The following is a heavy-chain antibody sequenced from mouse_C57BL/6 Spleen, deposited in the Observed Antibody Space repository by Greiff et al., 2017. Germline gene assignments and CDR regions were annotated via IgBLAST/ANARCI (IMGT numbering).Heavy chain of an antibody. CDR2: ISSGGDYI. CDR1: GFTFSSYA. Sequence: EVKLVESGEGLVKPGGSLKLSCAASGFTFSSYAMSWVRQTPEKRLEWVAYISSGGDYIYYADTVKGRFTISRDNARNTLYLQMSSLKSEDTAMYYCTREDGNYRFDYWGQGTTLTVCS. J-gene: IGHJ2*01. D-gene: IGHD2-1*01. CDR3: TREDGNYRFDY. V-gene: IGHV5-9-1*02.